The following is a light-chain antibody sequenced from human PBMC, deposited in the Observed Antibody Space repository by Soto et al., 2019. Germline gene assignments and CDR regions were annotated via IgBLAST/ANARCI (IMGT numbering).Light chain of an antibody. J-gene: IGLJ1*01. V-gene: IGLV1-40*01. CDR3: QSYDSSLSGYV. CDR2: GST. CDR1: SSDIGDSY. Sequence: QSVLTQPPSVSAAPGQKVTISCSGSSSDIGDSYVSCYQQLPGTAPKLLIYGSTNRPSGVPGRFSGSKSGTSASLAITGLQAEDEADYYCQSYDSSLSGYVFGAGTKVTVL.